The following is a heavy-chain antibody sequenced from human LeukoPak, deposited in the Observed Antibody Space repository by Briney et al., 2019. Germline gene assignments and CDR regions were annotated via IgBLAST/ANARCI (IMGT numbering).Heavy chain of an antibody. CDR3: ARDLGVPAAIPVFGWFDP. J-gene: IGHJ5*02. D-gene: IGHD2-2*02. CDR2: ISSSSSYI. Sequence: GGSLRLSCAASGFTSSSYSMNWVRQAPGKGLEWVTSISSSSSYIYYADSVKGRFTISRDNAKNSLYLQMNSLRAEDTAVYYCARDLGVPAAIPVFGWFDPWGQGTLVTVSS. CDR1: GFTSSSYS. V-gene: IGHV3-21*01.